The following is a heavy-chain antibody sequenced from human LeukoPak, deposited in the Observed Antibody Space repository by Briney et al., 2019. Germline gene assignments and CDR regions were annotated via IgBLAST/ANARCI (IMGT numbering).Heavy chain of an antibody. J-gene: IGHJ5*02. CDR2: INHSGST. CDR1: GGSISSYY. D-gene: IGHD6-6*01. CDR3: ARAVFWAARPASYNWFDP. Sequence: KPSETLSLTCTVSGGSISSYYWSWIRQPPGKGLEWIGEINHSGSTNYNPSLKSRVTISVDTSKNQFSLKLSSVTAADTAVYYCARAVFWAARPASYNWFDPWGQGTLVTVSS. V-gene: IGHV4-34*01.